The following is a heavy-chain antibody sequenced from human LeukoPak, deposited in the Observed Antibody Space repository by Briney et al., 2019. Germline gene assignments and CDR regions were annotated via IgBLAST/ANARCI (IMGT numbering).Heavy chain of an antibody. CDR1: GFTFSSYW. CDR2: INSDGRST. D-gene: IGHD6-13*01. Sequence: GGSLRLSCAASGFTFSSYWMHWVRQAPGKGLVWVSGINSDGRSTSYADSVKGRFTISRDNAKNTLYLQMNSLRAEDTAVYYCARGPIAFSSSWYVNYWGQGTLVTVSS. J-gene: IGHJ4*02. V-gene: IGHV3-74*01. CDR3: ARGPIAFSSSWYVNY.